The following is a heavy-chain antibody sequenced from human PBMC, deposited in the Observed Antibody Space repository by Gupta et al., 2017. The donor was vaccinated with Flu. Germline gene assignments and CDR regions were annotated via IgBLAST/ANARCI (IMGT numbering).Heavy chain of an antibody. D-gene: IGHD1-26*01. Sequence: PGKGLEWISGISASGSRTYYADSVKGRFTISRDTSKNTLYLQMNSLRADDTTRYYCAKNRVAGAISYYYGLDVWGQGTTVTVSS. CDR2: ISASGSRT. V-gene: IGHV3-23*01. CDR3: AKNRVAGAISYYYGLDV. J-gene: IGHJ6*02.